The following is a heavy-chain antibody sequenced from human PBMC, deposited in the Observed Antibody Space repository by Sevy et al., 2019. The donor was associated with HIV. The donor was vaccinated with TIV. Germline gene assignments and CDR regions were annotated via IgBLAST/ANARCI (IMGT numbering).Heavy chain of an antibody. CDR1: GFTFRTYN. V-gene: IGHV3-21*01. CDR3: TRDKTILEGRYGMDV. D-gene: IGHD3-3*01. Sequence: GGSLRLSCAASGFTFRTYNMNWVRLAPGKGLEWVSFISSSSGYIYYADSVKGRFTISRDNAKNSLYLQMNSLRAEDTAVYYCTRDKTILEGRYGMDVWGQRTTVTVSS. CDR2: ISSSSGYI. J-gene: IGHJ6*02.